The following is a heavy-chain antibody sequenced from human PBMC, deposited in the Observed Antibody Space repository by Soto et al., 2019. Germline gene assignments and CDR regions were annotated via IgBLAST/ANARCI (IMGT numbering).Heavy chain of an antibody. D-gene: IGHD4-17*01. J-gene: IGHJ4*02. V-gene: IGHV3-74*01. CDR3: ATVFDV. CDR2: IDTDGGGT. CDR1: GFTCRSHR. Sequence: EVQLVESGGGLVQPGGSLRVSCAASGFTCRSHRIHWVRQAPGKGLEWVSRIDTDGGGTSYGDSVKGRFTISTGNAENTVYLQMNGLRVEDTAVYYCATVFDVWGQGTLVTVSS.